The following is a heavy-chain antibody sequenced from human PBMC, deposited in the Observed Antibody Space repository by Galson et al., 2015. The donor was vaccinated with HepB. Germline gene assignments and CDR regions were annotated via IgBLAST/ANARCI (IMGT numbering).Heavy chain of an antibody. CDR1: GFTFSSYG. D-gene: IGHD3-10*01. V-gene: IGHV3-30*18. CDR3: AKDYRFGELGVSDY. J-gene: IGHJ4*02. Sequence: SLRLSCAASGFTFSSYGMHWVRQAPGKGLEWVAVISYDGSNKYYADSVKGRFTISRDNSKNTLYLQMNSLRAEDTAVYYCAKDYRFGELGVSDYWGQGTLVTVSS. CDR2: ISYDGSNK.